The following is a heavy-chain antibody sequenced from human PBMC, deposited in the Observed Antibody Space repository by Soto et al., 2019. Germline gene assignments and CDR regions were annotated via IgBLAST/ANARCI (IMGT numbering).Heavy chain of an antibody. Sequence: SETLSLTCTVSGGSISSYYWSWIRQPPGKGLEWIGYIYYSGSTNYNPSLKSRVTISVDTSKNQFSLKLSSVTAADTAVYSCARFCGLGDRRVGGWFDPWGQGTLVTVSS. J-gene: IGHJ5*02. CDR1: GGSISSYY. V-gene: IGHV4-59*01. D-gene: IGHD3-3*01. CDR3: ARFCGLGDRRVGGWFDP. CDR2: IYYSGST.